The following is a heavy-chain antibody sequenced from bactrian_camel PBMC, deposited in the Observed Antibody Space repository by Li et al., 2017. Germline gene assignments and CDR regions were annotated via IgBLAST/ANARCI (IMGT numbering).Heavy chain of an antibody. J-gene: IGHJ4*01. CDR2: IDSDGTT. CDR1: GFDIRYTS. V-gene: IGHV3S53*01. D-gene: IGHD1*01. CDR3: AAEELLPYGCGVLADAGDEFTE. Sequence: VQLVESGGGSVQAGGSLRLSCAARGFDIRYTSMAWFRQAPGKEREWVATIDSDGTTYYAKSVQGRFTISRTTAKSTLFLQMNNLKPEDTAKYLCAAEELLPYGCGVLADAGDEFTEWGQGTQVTVS.